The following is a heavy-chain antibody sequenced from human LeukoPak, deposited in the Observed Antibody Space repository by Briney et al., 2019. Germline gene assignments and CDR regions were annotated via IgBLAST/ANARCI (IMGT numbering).Heavy chain of an antibody. Sequence: ASVKVSCKASGYTFTGYYMHWVRQAPGQGLEWMGWINPNSGGTNYAQKFQGWVTMTRDTSISTAYMELSRLRSDDTAVYYCARAPTYYYDSSGYYEHHFGYWGQGTLVTVSS. CDR2: INPNSGGT. CDR1: GYTFTGYY. J-gene: IGHJ4*02. D-gene: IGHD3-22*01. V-gene: IGHV1-2*04. CDR3: ARAPTYYYDSSGYYEHHFGY.